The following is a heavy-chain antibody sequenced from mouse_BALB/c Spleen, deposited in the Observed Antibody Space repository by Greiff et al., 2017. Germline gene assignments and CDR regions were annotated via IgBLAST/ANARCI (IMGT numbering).Heavy chain of an antibody. Sequence: VQLQQSGAELARPGASVKMSCKASGYTFTSYTMHWVKQRPGQGLEWIGYINPSSGYTNYNQKFKDKATLTADKSSSTAYMQLSSLTSEDSAVYYCAMEGLRQEFAYWGQGTLVTVSA. J-gene: IGHJ3*01. CDR1: GYTFTSYT. CDR2: INPSSGYT. D-gene: IGHD2-4*01. V-gene: IGHV1-4*01. CDR3: AMEGLRQEFAY.